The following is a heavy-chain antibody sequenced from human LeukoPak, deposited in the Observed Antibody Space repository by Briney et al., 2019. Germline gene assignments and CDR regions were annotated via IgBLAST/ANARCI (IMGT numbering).Heavy chain of an antibody. Sequence: ASVTVSFKASGYTLTDYYMHWVRQAPGQGPEWMGWISPNNGDTRYSQKLQGRVTMTTDTSISTAYMELSGLTSDDTAVYYCAAPGYKYGYVLDHWGQGTLVTVSS. V-gene: IGHV1-2*02. J-gene: IGHJ4*02. CDR1: GYTLTDYY. CDR3: AAPGYKYGYVLDH. D-gene: IGHD5-18*01. CDR2: ISPNNGDT.